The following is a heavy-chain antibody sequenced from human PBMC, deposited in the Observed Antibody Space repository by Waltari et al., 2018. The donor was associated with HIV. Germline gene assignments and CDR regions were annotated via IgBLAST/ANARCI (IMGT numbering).Heavy chain of an antibody. D-gene: IGHD3-16*01. V-gene: IGHV4-34*01. CDR2: INPSGST. CDR3: ARAASAATLLYITSPGYFDY. CDR1: GGSFSGYH. J-gene: IGHJ4*02. Sequence: CAVYGGSFSGYHWSWIRQPPGKGLEWIGEINPSGSTNYNPSLESRVTISRDTSKNQFSLKLTSVTAADTAVYSCARAASAATLLYITSPGYFDYWAQGTLVTVSS.